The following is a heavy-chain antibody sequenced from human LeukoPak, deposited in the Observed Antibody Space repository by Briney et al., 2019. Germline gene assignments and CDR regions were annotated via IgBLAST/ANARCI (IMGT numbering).Heavy chain of an antibody. CDR2: IYSDGSRT. CDR3: ARPVYDYVWGSYRF. Sequence: GGSLRLSCAASGFTFSSYWMHWIRQVPGKGLVWVSRIYSDGSRTNYADSVKGRFTISRDNAKNSLYLQMNSLRAEDTAVYYCARPVYDYVWGSYRFWGQGTLVTVSS. V-gene: IGHV3-74*01. D-gene: IGHD3-16*02. CDR1: GFTFSSYW. J-gene: IGHJ4*02.